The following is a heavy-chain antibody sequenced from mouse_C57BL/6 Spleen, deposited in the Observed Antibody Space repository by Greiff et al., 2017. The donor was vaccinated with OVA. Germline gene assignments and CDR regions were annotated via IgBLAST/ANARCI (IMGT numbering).Heavy chain of an antibody. V-gene: IGHV3-6*01. J-gene: IGHJ1*03. CDR1: GYSITSGYY. CDR2: ISYDGSN. D-gene: IGHD2-2*01. Sequence: EVQLQESGPGLVKPSQSLSLTCSVTGYSITSGYYWNWIRQFPGNKLEWMGYISYDGSNNYNPSLKNRISITRDTSKNQFFLKLNSVTTEDTATYYCARAYGYDGYFDVWGTGTTVTVSS. CDR3: ARAYGYDGYFDV.